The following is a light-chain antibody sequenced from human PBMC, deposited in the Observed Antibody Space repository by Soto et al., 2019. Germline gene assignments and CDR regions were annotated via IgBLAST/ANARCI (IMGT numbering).Light chain of an antibody. CDR1: QSISSY. J-gene: IGKJ2*01. Sequence: DIQMTQSPSSLSASVGDRVTITCRASQSISSYLNWYQQKPGKAPKLLIYAASSLQSGVPSRFRRSGSGTDFTLTINSLQPEDFATYYCQQSYSTPYTFGQGTKLEIK. CDR2: AAS. V-gene: IGKV1-39*01. CDR3: QQSYSTPYT.